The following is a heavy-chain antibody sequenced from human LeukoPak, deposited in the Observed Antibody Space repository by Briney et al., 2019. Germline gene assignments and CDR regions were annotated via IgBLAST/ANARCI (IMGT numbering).Heavy chain of an antibody. D-gene: IGHD3-9*01. CDR3: AREGNYDVLTGYCPADY. Sequence: PGGSLRLSCAASGFTFSNYNMNWVSQAPGKGLEWVAYISTTSNTIYYGDSMRGRFTVSRDNAKNSLYLQMNSLRAEDTAVYYCAREGNYDVLTGYCPADYWGQGTLVTVSS. V-gene: IGHV3-48*04. CDR2: ISTTSNTI. CDR1: GFTFSNYN. J-gene: IGHJ4*02.